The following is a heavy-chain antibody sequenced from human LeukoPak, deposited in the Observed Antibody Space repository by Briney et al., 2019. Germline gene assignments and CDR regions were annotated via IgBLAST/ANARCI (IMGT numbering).Heavy chain of an antibody. V-gene: IGHV3-21*01. J-gene: IGHJ4*02. D-gene: IGHD3-10*01. CDR2: ISSSSSYI. CDR3: AREAHGGNYFDY. CDR1: GFTFGDYG. Sequence: GGSLRLSCAASGFTFGDYGMNWVRQAPGKGLEWVSSISSSSSYIYYADSVKGRFTISRDNAKNSLYLQMNSLRAEDTAVYYCAREAHGGNYFDYWGQGTLVTVSS.